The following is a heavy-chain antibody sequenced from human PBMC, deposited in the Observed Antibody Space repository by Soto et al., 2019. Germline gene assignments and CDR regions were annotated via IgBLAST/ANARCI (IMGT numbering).Heavy chain of an antibody. Sequence: EQLVESGGGVVQPVRSLRLSCVASEFTFPTYGVTWVRQAPGKGLEWVSGFSGGSGTTHYRDSVKGRFTISRDDSKSTVYLQMNSLGVDDTAVYYCVRWNGFGDYWGQGTLVTVSS. CDR2: FSGGSGTT. CDR3: VRWNGFGDY. V-gene: IGHV3-23*04. CDR1: EFTFPTYG. J-gene: IGHJ4*02. D-gene: IGHD1-1*01.